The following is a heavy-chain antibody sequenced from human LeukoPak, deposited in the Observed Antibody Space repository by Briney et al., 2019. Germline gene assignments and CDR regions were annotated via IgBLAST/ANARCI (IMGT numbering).Heavy chain of an antibody. CDR3: ARHSSLILHYYGMDV. CDR2: IYPGGSDT. D-gene: IGHD2/OR15-2a*01. Sequence: RGGSLQISCKGSGYRFTSDWIGWVRPVPGKGLGWMGIIYPGGSDTRYSPSFQGQVTISADKSISTAYLQWSSLKASDTAMYYCARHSSLILHYYGMDVWGQGTTVTVSS. CDR1: GYRFTSDW. J-gene: IGHJ6*02. V-gene: IGHV5-51*01.